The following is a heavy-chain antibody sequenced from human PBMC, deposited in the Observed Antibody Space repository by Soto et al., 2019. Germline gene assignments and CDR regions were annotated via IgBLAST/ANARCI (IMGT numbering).Heavy chain of an antibody. CDR1: GFSFSSYV. CDR2: ISGGGDDT. V-gene: IGHV3-23*01. CDR3: AKGSRSSRPYYFEY. J-gene: IGHJ4*02. Sequence: GGSLRLSCAASGFSFSSYVMSWVRQAPGKGLEWVSAISGGGDDTYHADSVKGRFTTSRDNTKNTLYLQMNSLRAEDTAVYYCAKGSRSSRPYYFEYWGQGTPVTVSS. D-gene: IGHD2-2*01.